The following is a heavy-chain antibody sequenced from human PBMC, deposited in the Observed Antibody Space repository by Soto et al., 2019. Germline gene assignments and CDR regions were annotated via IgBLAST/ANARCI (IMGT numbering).Heavy chain of an antibody. J-gene: IGHJ3*02. CDR1: GYTFTGYY. D-gene: IGHD5-12*01. CDR2: INPNSGGT. Sequence: ASVKVSCKASGYTFTGYYMHWVRQAPGQGLEWMGWINPNSGGTNYAQKFQGWVTMTRDTSISTAYMEMSRLRSDDTAVYYCARDAAGMATAYAFDIWGQGTMVTVSS. V-gene: IGHV1-2*04. CDR3: ARDAAGMATAYAFDI.